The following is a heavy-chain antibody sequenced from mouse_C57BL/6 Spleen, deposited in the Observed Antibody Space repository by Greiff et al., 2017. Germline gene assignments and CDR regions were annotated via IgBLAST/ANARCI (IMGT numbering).Heavy chain of an antibody. D-gene: IGHD1-1*01. V-gene: IGHV8-8*01. Sequence: QVTLKESGPGILQPSQTLSLTCSFSGFSLSTFGMGVGWIRQPSGKGLEWLAHIWWDDDKYYNPALKSRLTISKDTSKNQVFLKIANVDTADTATYYGARISYYGSSYDWYFDVWGTGTTVTVSS. CDR2: IWWDDDK. J-gene: IGHJ1*03. CDR1: GFSLSTFGMG. CDR3: ARISYYGSSYDWYFDV.